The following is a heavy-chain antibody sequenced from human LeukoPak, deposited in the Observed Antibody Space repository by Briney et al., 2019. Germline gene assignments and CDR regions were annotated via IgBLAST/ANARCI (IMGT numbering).Heavy chain of an antibody. D-gene: IGHD7-27*01. J-gene: IGHJ3*02. V-gene: IGHV1-69*13. CDR1: GGTFSSYA. CDR3: ARSKTGEYDAFDI. CDR2: IIPIFGTA. Sequence: ASVKVSCKASGGTFSSYAISWVRQAPGQGLEWMGGIIPIFGTANYAQKFQGRVTITADESTSTAYMELSSLRSEDTAVYYCARSKTGEYDAFDIWGQGTMVTVSS.